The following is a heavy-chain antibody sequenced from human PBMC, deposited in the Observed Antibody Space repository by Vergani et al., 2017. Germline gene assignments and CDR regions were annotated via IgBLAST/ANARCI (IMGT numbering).Heavy chain of an antibody. D-gene: IGHD5-12*01. CDR3: AREEEATWNY. J-gene: IGHJ4*03. CDR2: ISAYNGNT. Sequence: QVQLVQSGAEMKKPGASVKVSCKASGYSFYTYGISWVRQAPGQGLEWMGLISAYNGNTNYAQKFQGRVTMTRDTSTSTDYMELRSLGTDDTAVYYCAREEEATWNYWGHGTPVTVSS. V-gene: IGHV1-18*01. CDR1: GYSFYTYG.